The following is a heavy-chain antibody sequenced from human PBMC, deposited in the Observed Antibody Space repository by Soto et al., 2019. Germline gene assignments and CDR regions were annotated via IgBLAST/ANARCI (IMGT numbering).Heavy chain of an antibody. D-gene: IGHD5-12*01. CDR2: IYYSGST. V-gene: IGHV4-39*01. CDR3: ARHRIIRGYSGYVHY. J-gene: IGHJ4*02. CDR1: GGSISSSSYY. Sequence: QLQLQESGPGLVKPSETLSLTCTVSGGSISSSSYYWGWIRQPPGKGLEWIGSIYYSGSTYYNPSLKSRVTISVDTSKNQFSLKLSSVTAADTAVYYCARHRIIRGYSGYVHYWGQGTLVTVSS.